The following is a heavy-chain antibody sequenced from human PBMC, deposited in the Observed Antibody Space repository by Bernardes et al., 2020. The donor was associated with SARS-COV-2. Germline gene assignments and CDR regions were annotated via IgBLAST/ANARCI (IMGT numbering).Heavy chain of an antibody. V-gene: IGHV3-73*01. D-gene: IGHD4-17*01. CDR3: TGDYLY. CDR1: GFNFTGSA. J-gene: IGHJ4*02. Sequence: GGSLRLACEASGFNFTGSAIQWVRQPSGKGLEWIGRIRSKPKGYATTYAASLKGRFVISRDDSRNTAYLQIHSLKIEDTAVYYCTGDYLYWDQGTLLSVSS. CDR2: IRSKPKGYAT.